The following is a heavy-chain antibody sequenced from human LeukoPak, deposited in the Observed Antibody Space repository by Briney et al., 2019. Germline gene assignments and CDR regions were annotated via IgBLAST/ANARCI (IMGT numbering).Heavy chain of an antibody. D-gene: IGHD3-10*01. V-gene: IGHV3-23*01. CDR1: GFTFSNYA. J-gene: IGHJ4*02. Sequence: QSGGSLRLSCVASGFTFSNYAMSWVRQAPGKGLEWVSILSSSGGATYYADSVKGRFTISRDNSKNTLYLQMNSLRAEDTAVYYCAKNYGSGSSMGDYWGQGTLVTVSS. CDR2: LSSSGGAT. CDR3: AKNYGSGSSMGDY.